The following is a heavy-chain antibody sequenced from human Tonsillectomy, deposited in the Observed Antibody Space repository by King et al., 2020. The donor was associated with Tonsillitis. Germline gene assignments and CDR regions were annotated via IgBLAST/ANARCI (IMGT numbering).Heavy chain of an antibody. CDR1: GYTFTIYA. Sequence: QLVQSGSELKKPGASVKISCKTSGYTFTIYAMNWVRQAPGQGLEWLGWINTDTGNPTYAQGFSGRFVFSLDTSVSTAYLQISSLKAEDTAVYYCARDWVGQQVVPFDYWGQGTLVTVSS. D-gene: IGHD6-13*01. V-gene: IGHV7-4-1*02. CDR2: INTDTGNP. J-gene: IGHJ4*02. CDR3: ARDWVGQQVVPFDY.